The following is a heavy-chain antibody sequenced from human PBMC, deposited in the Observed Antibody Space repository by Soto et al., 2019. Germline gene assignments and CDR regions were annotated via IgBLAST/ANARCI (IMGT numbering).Heavy chain of an antibody. Sequence: PGESLKISCQAFGYRFTTYWIGWVRQMPGKGLEWMGIIYPGDSDTRYSPSFEGQVTISADSSTSTAYLQWSSLKASDTAMYYCARHKDSYYDFWSGRNPTQHYFIDVWGKGTTVTVSS. CDR1: GYRFTTYW. CDR3: ARHKDSYYDFWSGRNPTQHYFIDV. V-gene: IGHV5-51*01. J-gene: IGHJ6*03. CDR2: IYPGDSDT. D-gene: IGHD3-3*01.